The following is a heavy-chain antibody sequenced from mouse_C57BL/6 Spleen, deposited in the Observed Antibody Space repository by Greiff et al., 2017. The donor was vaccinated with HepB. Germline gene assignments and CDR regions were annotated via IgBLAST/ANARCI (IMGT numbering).Heavy chain of an antibody. CDR2: ISGGGGNT. CDR3: ARRRSTMVTSWFAY. Sequence: EVQGVESGGGLVKPGGSLKLSCAASGFTFSSYTMSWVRQTPEKRLEWVATISGGGGNTYYPDSVKGRFTISRDNAKNTLYLQMSSLRSEDTALYYCARRRSTMVTSWFAYWGQGTLVTVSA. J-gene: IGHJ3*01. D-gene: IGHD2-2*01. V-gene: IGHV5-9*01. CDR1: GFTFSSYT.